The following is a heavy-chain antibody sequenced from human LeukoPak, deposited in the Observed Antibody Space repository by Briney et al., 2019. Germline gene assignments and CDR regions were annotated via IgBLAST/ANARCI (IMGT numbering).Heavy chain of an antibody. Sequence: PGGSLRLSCAASGFTFSSYSMNWVRQAPGKGLEWVSVISGSGGSTSYADSVKGRFTISRDNSKNTLYLQMSNLRAEDTAVYFCARGGGLDVWGQGATVTVSS. CDR1: GFTFSSYS. J-gene: IGHJ6*02. D-gene: IGHD3-16*01. CDR2: ISGSGGST. CDR3: ARGGGLDV. V-gene: IGHV3-23*01.